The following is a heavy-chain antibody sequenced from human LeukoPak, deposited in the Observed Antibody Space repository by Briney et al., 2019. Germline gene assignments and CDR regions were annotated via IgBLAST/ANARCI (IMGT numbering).Heavy chain of an antibody. D-gene: IGHD3-3*01. Sequence: SETLSLTCSVSGGSINSYYWSWIRQPPGKGLEWIGYFYDSGSTNYNPSLKSRVIISADTSKNQFSLKLSSVTAADTAVYYCARGTTYYDFWSGLATSYYYYMDVWGKGTTVTVSS. CDR2: FYDSGST. CDR1: GGSINSYY. CDR3: ARGTTYYDFWSGLATSYYYYMDV. V-gene: IGHV4-59*01. J-gene: IGHJ6*03.